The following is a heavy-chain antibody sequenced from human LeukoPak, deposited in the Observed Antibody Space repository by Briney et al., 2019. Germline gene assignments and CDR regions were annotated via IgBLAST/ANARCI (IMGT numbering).Heavy chain of an antibody. CDR2: VRSDGGIK. D-gene: IGHD2-2*01. V-gene: IGHV3-30*02. J-gene: IGHJ4*02. CDR1: GFTFSNYG. CDR3: AKDLPAAYFDY. Sequence: GGSLRLSCAASGFTFSNYGMHWVRQAPGKGLEWVAFVRSDGGIKYYADSVKGRFTISRDNSRTTLHLQMNSLRAEDTAVYHCAKDLPAAYFDYWGQGTLVTVSS.